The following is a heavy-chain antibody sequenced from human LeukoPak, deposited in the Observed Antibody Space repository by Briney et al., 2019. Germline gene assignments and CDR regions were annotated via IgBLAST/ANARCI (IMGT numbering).Heavy chain of an antibody. Sequence: ASVKVSCKASGYTFTSYDINWVRQATGQGREWMGWMNPNSGNTGYAQKFQGRVTMTRNTSISTAYMELSSLRSEDTAVYYCASRYSSSEKLYYYYGMDVWGQGTTVTVSS. CDR2: MNPNSGNT. V-gene: IGHV1-8*01. CDR3: ASRYSSSEKLYYYYGMDV. J-gene: IGHJ6*02. CDR1: GYTFTSYD. D-gene: IGHD6-13*01.